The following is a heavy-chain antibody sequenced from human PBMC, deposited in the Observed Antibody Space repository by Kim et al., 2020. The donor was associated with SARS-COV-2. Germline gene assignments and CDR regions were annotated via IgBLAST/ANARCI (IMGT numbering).Heavy chain of an antibody. CDR1: GGSISSSSYY. Sequence: SETLSLTCTVSGGSISSSSYYWGWIRQPPGKGLEWIGSIYYSGSTYYNPSLKSRVTISVDTSKNRFSLKLSSVTAADTAVYYCARHVPNSSGWSRGAFDIWGQGTMVTVSS. J-gene: IGHJ3*02. CDR3: ARHVPNSSGWSRGAFDI. CDR2: IYYSGST. D-gene: IGHD6-19*01. V-gene: IGHV4-39*01.